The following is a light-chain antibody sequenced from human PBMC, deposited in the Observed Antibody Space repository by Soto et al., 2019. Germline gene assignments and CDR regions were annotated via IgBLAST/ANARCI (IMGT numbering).Light chain of an antibody. Sequence: DIGLTQSPGTLSLSPGERATLSCRASQSVRSNDLTWYQQKPGKAPRLLIYGASSRATGIPDRFSGSGSGTAVTLSVSRLEPEDFALYYCEQYGSSPGTFGQGTKV. J-gene: IGKJ1*01. CDR3: EQYGSSPGT. CDR2: GAS. CDR1: QSVRSND. V-gene: IGKV3-20*01.